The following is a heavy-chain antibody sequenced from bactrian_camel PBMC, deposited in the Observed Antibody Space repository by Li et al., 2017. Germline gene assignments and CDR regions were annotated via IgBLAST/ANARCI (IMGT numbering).Heavy chain of an antibody. D-gene: IGHD2*01. CDR1: KYAFDTPC. CDR2: IDSDGDT. Sequence: VQLVESGGGSVQTGRSLRLSCVVPKYAFDTPCMAWFRQAPGKDREGVATIDSDGDTSYADSVKGRFTISKNNAKNILYLQMSDLKPEDSGMYYCAAGWRITRTAWHYKDDYTNWGQGTQVTVS. CDR3: AAGWRITRTAWHYKDDYTN. V-gene: IGHV3S42*01. J-gene: IGHJ4*01.